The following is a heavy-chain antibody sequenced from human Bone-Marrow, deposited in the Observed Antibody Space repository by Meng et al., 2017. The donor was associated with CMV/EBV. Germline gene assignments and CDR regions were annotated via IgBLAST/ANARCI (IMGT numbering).Heavy chain of an antibody. V-gene: IGHV3-9*01. D-gene: IGHD2-2*01. J-gene: IGHJ6*02. CDR3: ARYQLPYYYYYGMDV. CDR2: ISWNSGSR. CDR1: GFTFDDYT. Sequence: GGSLRLSCAASGFTFDDYTMHWVRQAPGKGLEWVSGISWNSGSRGYADSVKGRFTISRDNAKNSLYLQMNSLRAEDTAVYYCARYQLPYYYYYGMDVWGQGTTVTVSS.